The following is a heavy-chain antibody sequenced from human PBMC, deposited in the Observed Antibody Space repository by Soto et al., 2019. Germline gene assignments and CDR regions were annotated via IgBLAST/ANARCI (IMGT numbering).Heavy chain of an antibody. CDR1: GYTFTGYY. CDR3: ARDRAGLPDY. CDR2: INPNSGGT. Sequence: ASVKVSCKASGYTFTGYYMHWVRQAPGQGLEWMGWINPNSGGTNYAQKFQGRVTMTRDTSISTAYMELSSLRSEDTAVYYCARDRAGLPDYWGQGTLVTVSS. D-gene: IGHD3-9*01. V-gene: IGHV1-2*02. J-gene: IGHJ4*02.